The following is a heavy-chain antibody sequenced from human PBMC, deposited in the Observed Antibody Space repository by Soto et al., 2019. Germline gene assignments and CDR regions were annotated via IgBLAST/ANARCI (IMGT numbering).Heavy chain of an antibody. J-gene: IGHJ6*02. CDR1: GESFSDYF. V-gene: IGHV4-34*01. CDR3: ARGVGSGRDYGLDV. D-gene: IGHD3-10*01. CDR2: IDQTGRT. Sequence: QVQLQQWGAGLLKPSETLSLTCAVSGESFSDYFWSWIRQPPGKGLGWIGEIDQTGRTNYNPSLKSRVIMSVDTSKNQFSLNLSSVTAADTAMYYCARGVGSGRDYGLDVWGQGTTVTVS.